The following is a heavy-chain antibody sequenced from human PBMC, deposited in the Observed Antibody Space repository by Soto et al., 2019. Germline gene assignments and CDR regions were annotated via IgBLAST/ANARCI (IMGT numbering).Heavy chain of an antibody. CDR3: ARDSSEISGRDYYYYGMDV. D-gene: IGHD3-10*01. Sequence: PSETLSLTCTVSGGSISSYYWSWIRQPPGKGLEWIGYIYYSGSTNYNPSLKSRVTISVDTSKNQFSLKLSSVTAADTAVYYCARDSSEISGRDYYYYGMDVWGQGTTVTVSS. CDR2: IYYSGST. V-gene: IGHV4-59*01. J-gene: IGHJ6*02. CDR1: GGSISSYY.